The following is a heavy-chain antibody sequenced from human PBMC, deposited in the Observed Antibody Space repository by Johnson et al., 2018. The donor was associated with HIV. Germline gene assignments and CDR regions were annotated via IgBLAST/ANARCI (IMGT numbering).Heavy chain of an antibody. CDR1: GFTFSSYW. CDR2: INSDGSST. CDR3: VRGRDSSGDGGAFDI. D-gene: IGHD1-26*01. V-gene: IGHV3-74*02. J-gene: IGHJ3*02. Sequence: VQLVESGGGLVQPGGSLRLSCAASGFTFSSYWMHWVRQAPGKGLVWVSRINSDGSSTSYADSVKGRFTISRDNAKNTLYLQMNSLRAEDTAVYYCVRGRDSSGDGGAFDIWGEGTVVTVSS.